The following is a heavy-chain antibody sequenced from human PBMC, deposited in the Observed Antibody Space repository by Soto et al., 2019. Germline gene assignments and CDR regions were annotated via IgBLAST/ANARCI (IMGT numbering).Heavy chain of an antibody. CDR1: GFTFSTYA. CDR3: ARADSGDYDPNDYYYYGMDV. Sequence: QVQLVESGGGVVQPGRSLRLSCAASGFTFSTYAMHWVRQAPGKGLEWVAVISYDGTKKYYADSVKGRLTISRDNSKNTQNLQMNSLRDEDTAVYYCARADSGDYDPNDYYYYGMDVWGRGTTVTVSS. D-gene: IGHD4-17*01. V-gene: IGHV3-30*14. J-gene: IGHJ6*02. CDR2: ISYDGTKK.